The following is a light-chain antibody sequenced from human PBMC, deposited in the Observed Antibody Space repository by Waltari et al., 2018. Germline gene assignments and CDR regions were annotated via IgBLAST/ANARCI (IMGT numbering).Light chain of an antibody. J-gene: IGLJ2*01. CDR2: DDS. CDR1: NIGSKS. Sequence: SYVLTQPPSVSVAPGQTARITCGGNNIGSKSVHWYQQKPGQAPVLVVYDDSDRPSRRAGRFSGSSTGNTATRTSSGGEAGDEADYYCQVWDSSSDHVVFGGGTKLTVL. V-gene: IGLV3-21*02. CDR3: QVWDSSSDHVV.